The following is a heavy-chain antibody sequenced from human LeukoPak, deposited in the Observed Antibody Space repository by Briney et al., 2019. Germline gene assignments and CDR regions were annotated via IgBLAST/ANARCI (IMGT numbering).Heavy chain of an antibody. CDR1: GFSLSSYW. CDR3: ARDGPATAIPPDY. J-gene: IGHJ4*02. D-gene: IGHD2-2*02. Sequence: PGGSLRLSCAASGFSLSSYWMTWVRQAPGKGLEWVANIKQDGSEKNYVDSVKGRFTISRDNAKNSLYLQMNSLRAEDTAVYYCARDGPATAIPPDYWGQGTLVTVSS. CDR2: IKQDGSEK. V-gene: IGHV3-7*01.